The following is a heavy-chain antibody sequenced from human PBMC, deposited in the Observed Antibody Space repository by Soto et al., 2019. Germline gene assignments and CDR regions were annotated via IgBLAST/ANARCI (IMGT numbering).Heavy chain of an antibody. J-gene: IGHJ5*02. CDR3: ARERSSGWFDP. V-gene: IGHV1-18*01. D-gene: IGHD6-25*01. CDR2: ISAYNGNT. CDR1: GYTFTSYG. Sequence: GASVKVSCKASGYTFTSYGISWVRQAPGQGLEWMGWISAYNGNTNYAQKLQGRVTMTRNTSISTAYMELSSLRSEDTAVYYCARERSSGWFDPWGQGTLVTVSS.